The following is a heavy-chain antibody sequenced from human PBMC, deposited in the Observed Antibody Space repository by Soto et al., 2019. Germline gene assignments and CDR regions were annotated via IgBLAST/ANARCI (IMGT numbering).Heavy chain of an antibody. Sequence: ASVKVSCKASGYPFTTYYMHWVRQAPGQGLEWMGIISPDGGRTRYAQKFQGRVTMTRDTSTSTVYMELSSLRSEDTAVYYCATRDPGHYWGQGTLVTVSS. CDR1: GYPFTTYY. J-gene: IGHJ4*02. V-gene: IGHV1-46*01. CDR3: ATRDPGHY. CDR2: ISPDGGRT.